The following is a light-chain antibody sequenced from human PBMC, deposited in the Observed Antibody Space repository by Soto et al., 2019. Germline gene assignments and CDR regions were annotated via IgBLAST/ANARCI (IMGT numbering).Light chain of an antibody. J-gene: IGKJ1*01. Sequence: EILMTQSPATLSVSPGERATLSCRASQSVSSNLAWYQQKPGQAPRLLIYYASARVNGIAARFSGSGSGTEFTLTISSLQSEDFAVYYCQQYNSWPPAFGQGTRVDVK. CDR3: QQYNSWPPA. CDR1: QSVSSN. CDR2: YAS. V-gene: IGKV3-15*01.